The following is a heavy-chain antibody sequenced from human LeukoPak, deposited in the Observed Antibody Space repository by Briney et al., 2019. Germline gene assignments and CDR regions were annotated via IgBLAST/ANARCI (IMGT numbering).Heavy chain of an antibody. CDR1: GFTFSSYS. CDR2: ISSSSSYI. J-gene: IGHJ3*02. Sequence: GGSLRLSCAASGFTFSSYSMNWVRQAPGKGLEWVSSISSSSSYIYYADSVKGRFTISRDNAKNSLYLQMNSLRAEDTAVYYCARMIGSSWYRGGAFDIWGQGTMVTVSP. CDR3: ARMIGSSWYRGGAFDI. V-gene: IGHV3-21*01. D-gene: IGHD6-13*01.